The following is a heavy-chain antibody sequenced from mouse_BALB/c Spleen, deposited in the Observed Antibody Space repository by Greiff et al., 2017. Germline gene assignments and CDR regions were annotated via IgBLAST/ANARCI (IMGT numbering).Heavy chain of an antibody. V-gene: IGHV6-6*02. CDR2: IRLKSNNYAT. D-gene: IGHD3-1*01. J-gene: IGHJ4*01. Sequence: DVKVEESGGGLVQPGGSMKLSCVASGFTFSNYWMNWVRQSPEKGLEWVAEIRLKSNNYATHYAESVKGRFTISRDDSKSSVYLQMNNLRAEDTGIYYCTRNYLGGSMDYWGQGTSVTVSS. CDR3: TRNYLGGSMDY. CDR1: GFTFSNYW.